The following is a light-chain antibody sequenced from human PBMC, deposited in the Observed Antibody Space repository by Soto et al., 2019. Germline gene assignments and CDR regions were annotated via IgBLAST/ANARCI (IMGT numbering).Light chain of an antibody. CDR2: EVR. Sequence: QSALTQPASVSGSPGQSITISCTGTSSDVGGYNHISWDQQHPGKAPTLIIFEVRNRPSGVSDRFSASKSGNTASLTISGLQTEDEAVYYCSSYASSSSYAFGTGTKLTVL. CDR1: SSDVGGYNH. V-gene: IGLV2-14*01. CDR3: SSYASSSSYA. J-gene: IGLJ1*01.